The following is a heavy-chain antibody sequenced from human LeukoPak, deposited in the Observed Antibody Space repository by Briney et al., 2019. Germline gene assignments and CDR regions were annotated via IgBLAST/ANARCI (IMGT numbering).Heavy chain of an antibody. CDR1: GYTFTGYY. J-gene: IGHJ4*02. CDR2: INPNSGGT. D-gene: IGHD5-12*01. Sequence: ASVKVSCKASGYTFTGYYMHWVRQAPGQGLEWMGWINPNSGGTNYAQKFQGRVTMTRDTSISTAYMELSRLRSDDTAVYYCVVATSQSYYFDYWGQGTLVTVSS. CDR3: VVATSQSYYFDY. V-gene: IGHV1-2*02.